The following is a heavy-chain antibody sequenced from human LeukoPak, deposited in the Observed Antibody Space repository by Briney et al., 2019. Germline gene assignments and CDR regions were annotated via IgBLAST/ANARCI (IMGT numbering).Heavy chain of an antibody. CDR3: PRPGIAVAGTIR. Sequence: VESLKISCKGSGYSFTSYWISWVRQMPGQGLEWMGRIDPSDSYTNYSPSFQGHVTISADKSIRTAYLQWSSLKASDTAMYYCPRPGIAVAGTIRWGQGTLVTVSS. V-gene: IGHV5-10-1*01. CDR2: IDPSDSYT. D-gene: IGHD6-19*01. J-gene: IGHJ4*02. CDR1: GYSFTSYW.